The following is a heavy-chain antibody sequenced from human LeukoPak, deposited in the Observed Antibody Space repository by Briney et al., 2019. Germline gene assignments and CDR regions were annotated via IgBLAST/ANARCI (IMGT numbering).Heavy chain of an antibody. CDR1: GYTFTSYG. V-gene: IGHV1-18*01. D-gene: IGHD3-10*01. CDR3: MRDPEPYYYGSASYT. Sequence: GSVEVSCKAAGYTFTSYGMSGVRRAPGDGLEGRGWISAYNGNTNYAQKPNGRVNMTTDTSTSTAYMALRSLRSDVTAAYSCMRDPEPYYYGSASYTGGQGPLVTVS. CDR2: ISAYNGNT. J-gene: IGHJ4*02.